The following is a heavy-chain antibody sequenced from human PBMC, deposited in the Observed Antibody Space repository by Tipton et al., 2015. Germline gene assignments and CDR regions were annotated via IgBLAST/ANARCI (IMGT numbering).Heavy chain of an antibody. V-gene: IGHV3-33*08. CDR3: AREERREVAYFNY. D-gene: IGHD1-26*01. J-gene: IGHJ4*02. CDR1: GFIFSTYG. CDR2: IWYDGSHQ. Sequence: RSLRLSCAASGFIFSTYGMDWVRQAPGKGLEWVGAIWYDGSHQYYADSVKGRFTISRDNAKNTLYLQMDSLRAEDTAVYYCAREERREVAYFNYWGQGTLVTVSS.